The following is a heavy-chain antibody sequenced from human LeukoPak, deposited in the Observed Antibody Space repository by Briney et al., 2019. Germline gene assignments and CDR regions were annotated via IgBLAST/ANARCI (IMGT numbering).Heavy chain of an antibody. Sequence: ASVKVSCKASGYTFTSYDINWVRQATGQGLDWMGWMNPNSGNTGYTQKFQGRVTMTRNTSISTAYMELSSLRSEDTAVYYCARGGGPTPSGGFDPWGQGTLVTVSS. V-gene: IGHV1-8*01. CDR1: GYTFTSYD. D-gene: IGHD6-25*01. J-gene: IGHJ5*02. CDR3: ARGGGPTPSGGFDP. CDR2: MNPNSGNT.